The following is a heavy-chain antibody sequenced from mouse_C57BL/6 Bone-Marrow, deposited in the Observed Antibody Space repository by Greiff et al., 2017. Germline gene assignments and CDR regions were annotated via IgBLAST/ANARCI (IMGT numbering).Heavy chain of an antibody. Sequence: VQLQQPGAELVKPGASVQMSCKASGYTFTSYWITWVTQRPGQGLEWIGDIYPGSGSTNYNEKFKSKATLTVDTSSSTAYMQLSSLTSEDSAVYYCARVDDGYGYFDYWGQGTTLTVSS. CDR3: ARVDDGYGYFDY. V-gene: IGHV1-55*01. J-gene: IGHJ2*01. CDR1: GYTFTSYW. D-gene: IGHD2-3*01. CDR2: IYPGSGST.